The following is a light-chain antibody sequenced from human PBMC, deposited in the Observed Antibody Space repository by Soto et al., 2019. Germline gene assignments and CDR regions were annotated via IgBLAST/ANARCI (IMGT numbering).Light chain of an antibody. CDR2: AAS. Sequence: DIQMTQSPSSLSASVGDRVTVTCRTSHIVDTSLNWYQQKPGKASKLLIYAASSAQSGVPARLSGSGSATFFTLTIHNLQPDDFATYFCQQTHSIPPTFGPGTKVDIK. CDR3: QQTHSIPPT. J-gene: IGKJ2*01. V-gene: IGKV1-39*01. CDR1: HIVDTS.